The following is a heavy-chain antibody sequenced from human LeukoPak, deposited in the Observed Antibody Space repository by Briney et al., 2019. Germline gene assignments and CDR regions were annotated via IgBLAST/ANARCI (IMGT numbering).Heavy chain of an antibody. J-gene: IGHJ4*02. CDR2: ISHGGST. CDR1: GGSISSSNW. D-gene: IGHD1-1*01. Sequence: PSETLSLTCAVSGGSISSSNWWSWVRQPPGKGLEWIGEISHGGSTNYNPSLESRVTISVDKSKNQFSLSLTSVTAADTAVYFCASVTATTPFDYWGQGTLVTVSS. V-gene: IGHV4-4*02. CDR3: ASVTATTPFDY.